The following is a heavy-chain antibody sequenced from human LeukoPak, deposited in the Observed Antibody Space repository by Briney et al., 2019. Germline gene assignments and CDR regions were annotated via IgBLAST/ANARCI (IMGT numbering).Heavy chain of an antibody. V-gene: IGHV1-24*01. J-gene: IGHJ5*01. CDR2: FDPGDDDT. CDR3: ATEKDLLLDS. Sequence: RASVKLSCTVSGYTFSDLSMHWVRQAPGQGLEWMGGFDPGDDDTIYAQKFQGRVNMTEDTSTDTAYLELSSLRSEDTDVYFCATEKDLLLDSWGQGTPVTVTS. CDR1: GYTFSDLS. D-gene: IGHD1-26*01.